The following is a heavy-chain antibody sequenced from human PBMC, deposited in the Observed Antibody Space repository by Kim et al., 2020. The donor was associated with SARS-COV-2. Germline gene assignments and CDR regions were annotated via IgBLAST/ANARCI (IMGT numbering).Heavy chain of an antibody. CDR3: ARVALGSSSWYWFDP. V-gene: IGHV3-11*05. Sequence: KYADSVEGRFTISRDNDKVSLYLQMNSLSAEDTAVYYCARVALGSSSWYWFDPWGQGTLVTVSS. D-gene: IGHD6-13*01. J-gene: IGHJ5*02.